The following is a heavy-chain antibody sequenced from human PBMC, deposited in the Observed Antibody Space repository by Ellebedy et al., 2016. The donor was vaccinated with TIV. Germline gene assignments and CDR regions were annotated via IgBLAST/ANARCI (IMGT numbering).Heavy chain of an antibody. CDR1: GGSISSYH. Sequence: MPGGSLRLSCTVSGGSISSYHWSWIRQPPGKGLEWIGYIYYSGSTNYNPSLKSRVTISVDTSKNQFSLKLSSVTAADTAVYYCARDKSSGWGYYGMDVWGQGTTVTVSS. J-gene: IGHJ6*02. CDR3: ARDKSSGWGYYGMDV. D-gene: IGHD6-19*01. CDR2: IYYSGST. V-gene: IGHV4-59*01.